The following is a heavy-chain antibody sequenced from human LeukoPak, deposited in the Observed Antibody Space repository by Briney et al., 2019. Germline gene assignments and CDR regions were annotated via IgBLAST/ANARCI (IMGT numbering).Heavy chain of an antibody. CDR1: GFTFSSYS. V-gene: IGHV3-48*04. CDR2: ISSSSTI. Sequence: PGGSLRLSCAASGFTFSSYSMNWVRQAPGKGLEWVSFISSSSTIYYADSVKGRFTISRGNAKNSLYLQMNSLRAEDTAVYYCARDRGGSYSAIDYWGQGTLVTVSS. CDR3: ARDRGGSYSAIDY. D-gene: IGHD1-26*01. J-gene: IGHJ4*02.